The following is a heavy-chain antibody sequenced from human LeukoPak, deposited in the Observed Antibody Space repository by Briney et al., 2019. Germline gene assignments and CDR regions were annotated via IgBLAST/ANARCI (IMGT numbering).Heavy chain of an antibody. J-gene: IGHJ5*02. V-gene: IGHV4-39*01. CDR1: GGSISSRSYY. CDR2: IYYSGST. CDR3: AKNASTVVTPGGWFDP. Sequence: PSETLPLTCTVSGGSISSRSYYWGWIRQPPGKGLEWIGSIYYSGSTYYNPSLKSRVTISVDTSKNQFSLRLSSVTAADTAVYYCAKNASTVVTPGGWFDPWGQGTLVTVSS. D-gene: IGHD4-23*01.